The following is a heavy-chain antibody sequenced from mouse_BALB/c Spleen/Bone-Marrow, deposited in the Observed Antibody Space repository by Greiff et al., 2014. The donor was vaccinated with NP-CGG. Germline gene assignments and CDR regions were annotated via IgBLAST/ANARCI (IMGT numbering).Heavy chain of an antibody. Sequence: QSGGSLKLSCAASGFTFSSYTMSWVRQTPEKRLEWVAYISNGGGSTYYPDTVKGRFTISRDNAKNTLYLQMSSLKSEDTAMYYCARRGDYYAMDYWGQGTSVTVSS. CDR3: ARRGDYYAMDY. J-gene: IGHJ4*01. CDR1: GFTFSSYT. CDR2: ISNGGGST. V-gene: IGHV5-12-2*01.